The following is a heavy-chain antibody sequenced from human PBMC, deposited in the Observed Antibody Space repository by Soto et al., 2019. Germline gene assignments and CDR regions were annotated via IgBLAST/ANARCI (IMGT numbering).Heavy chain of an antibody. CDR3: ARGGHVVVVTAALDY. CDR1: GDTFTDYY. J-gene: IGHJ4*02. V-gene: IGHV1-46*01. D-gene: IGHD2-21*02. Sequence: QVQLMQSGAEVKKPGASVKVSCKASGDTFTDYYIHWVRQAPGQGLEWMGTVNPSGGHTTYAQHFLGRATMTRDTSISTLYMELTSLTSDDTAIYYCARGGHVVVVTAALDYWGQGTLVTVSS. CDR2: VNPSGGHT.